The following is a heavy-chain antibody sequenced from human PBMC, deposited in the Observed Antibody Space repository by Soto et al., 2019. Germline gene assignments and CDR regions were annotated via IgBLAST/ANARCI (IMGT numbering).Heavy chain of an antibody. V-gene: IGHV3-23*01. CDR3: AKDQGYCISTSCYGGSADYGMDV. Sequence: GGSLRLSCAASGFTFSSYAMSWVRQASWKVLEWASAISGRGGSTYYADYVKGQFTISRDNYKTTRNMQLTSQRVEDTAVYYCAKDQGYCISTSCYGGSADYGMDVWGQGT. CDR1: GFTFSSYA. D-gene: IGHD2-2*01. CDR2: ISGRGGST. J-gene: IGHJ6*02.